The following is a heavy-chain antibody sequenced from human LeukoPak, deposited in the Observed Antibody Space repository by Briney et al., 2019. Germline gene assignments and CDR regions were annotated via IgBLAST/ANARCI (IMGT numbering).Heavy chain of an antibody. V-gene: IGHV3-48*01. CDR3: ARGVAAAEALDY. CDR1: GFTFSSFS. Sequence: GGSLRLSCAASGFTFSSFSMNWVRQAPGKGLEWVSYISTSSSPIYYADSVKGRFTISRDNAKNSLYLQMNSLRAEDTAVYYCARGVAAAEALDYWGQGTLVTVSS. D-gene: IGHD6-13*01. CDR2: ISTSSSPI. J-gene: IGHJ4*02.